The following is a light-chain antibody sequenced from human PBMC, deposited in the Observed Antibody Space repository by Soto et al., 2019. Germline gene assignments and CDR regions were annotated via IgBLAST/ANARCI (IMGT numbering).Light chain of an antibody. CDR3: HQNYHVPPWT. CDR1: QSISNY. CDR2: AAS. J-gene: IGKJ1*01. V-gene: IGKV1-39*01. Sequence: DIQMTQSPSSLSASVGDRVTITCRASQSISNYLDWYQLKPGKAPKLLIYAASSLQSGVPSRFSGSGSGTDFTLTISSLQAEDFATYYCHQNYHVPPWTFGQGTKVEIK.